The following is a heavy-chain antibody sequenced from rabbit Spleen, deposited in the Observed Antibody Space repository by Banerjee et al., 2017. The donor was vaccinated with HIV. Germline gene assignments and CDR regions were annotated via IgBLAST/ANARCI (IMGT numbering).Heavy chain of an antibody. J-gene: IGHJ6*01. V-gene: IGHV1S45*01. D-gene: IGHD8-1*01. Sequence: QEQLVESGGGLVQPEGSLQLSCTASGFSFSDKAVMCWVRQAPGKGLEWIACIYTGNSKTYYANWAKGRFTISKTSSTTVTLQMTSLIVADTATYFCARDTGSSFSTYGMDLWGQGTLVTVS. CDR1: GFSFSDKAV. CDR2: IYTGNSKT. CDR3: ARDTGSSFSTYGMDL.